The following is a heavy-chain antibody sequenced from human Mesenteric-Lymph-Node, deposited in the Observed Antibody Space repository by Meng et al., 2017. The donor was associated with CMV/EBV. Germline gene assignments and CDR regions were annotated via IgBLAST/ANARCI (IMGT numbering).Heavy chain of an antibody. V-gene: IGHV4-61*01. D-gene: IGHD1-14*01. CDR2: IYYSGST. CDR1: GGSVSSGSYY. J-gene: IGHJ5*02. CDR3: ARDPNRNWFDP. Sequence: SETLSLTCTVSGGSVSSGSYYWSWIRQPPGKGLEWIGYIYYSGSTNYNPSLKSRVTISVDTSKNQFSLKLSSVTAADTAVYYCARDPNRNWFDPWGQGTLVTVSS.